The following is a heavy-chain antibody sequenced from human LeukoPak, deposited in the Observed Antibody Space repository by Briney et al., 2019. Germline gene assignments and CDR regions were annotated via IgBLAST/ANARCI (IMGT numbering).Heavy chain of an antibody. D-gene: IGHD6-13*01. CDR1: GGSFSGYY. CDR3: ARGRQQLDP. Sequence: SETLSLTCAVYGGSFSGYYWSWIRQPPGKGLEWIGYIHYSGSTNYNPSLKSRVTISVDTSKNQFSLKLSSVTAADTAVYYCARGRQQLDPWGQGTLVTVSS. CDR2: IHYSGST. V-gene: IGHV4-59*01. J-gene: IGHJ5*02.